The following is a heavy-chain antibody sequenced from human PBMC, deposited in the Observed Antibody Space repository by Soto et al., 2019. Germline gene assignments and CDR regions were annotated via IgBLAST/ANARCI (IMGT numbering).Heavy chain of an antibody. CDR2: INAGNGKT. V-gene: IGHV1-3*01. CDR1: GYTFNSYV. CDR3: ARDNVGGELHTGELEY. Sequence: VQLVQSGAEVKKPGASVKVSCKASGYTFNSYVLHWVRQAPGQRLEWMGWINAGNGKTKYSQKLQGRLTFARDTSASTAYMELSSLRSEDTAVYYWARDNVGGELHTGELEYWGQGTLVTVSS. J-gene: IGHJ4*02. D-gene: IGHD1-26*01.